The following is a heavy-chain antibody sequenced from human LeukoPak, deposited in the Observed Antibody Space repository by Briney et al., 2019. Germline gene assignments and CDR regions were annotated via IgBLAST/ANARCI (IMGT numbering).Heavy chain of an antibody. CDR3: AKDGDTVSGTYYFDMDV. J-gene: IGHJ6*03. CDR2: ISYDGSNK. CDR1: GFTFSSYG. D-gene: IGHD1-26*01. V-gene: IGHV3-30*18. Sequence: GGSLRLSCAASGFTFSSYGMHWVRQAPGKGLEWVAGISYDGSNKYYADSVKGRFTISRDNSKNTLYLQMNSLRAEDTALYYCAKDGDTVSGTYYFDMDVWGKGTTVTISS.